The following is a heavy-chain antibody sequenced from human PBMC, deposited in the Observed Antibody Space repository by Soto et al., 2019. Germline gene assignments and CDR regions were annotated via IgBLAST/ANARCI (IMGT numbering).Heavy chain of an antibody. D-gene: IGHD2-21*02. V-gene: IGHV3-7*01. Sequence: EVQLVESGGGLVQPGGSLRLSCAVSGFTFGSYWMNWVRRIPGKGLEWVAYIKPDGSATYYVDSVKGRFTISRDNAKNSLYLQMNSLRVEDTSVYYCARAGYCGPGCYYYFDYGCQGTLVTVSS. J-gene: IGHJ4*02. CDR2: IKPDGSAT. CDR3: ARAGYCGPGCYYYFDY. CDR1: GFTFGSYW.